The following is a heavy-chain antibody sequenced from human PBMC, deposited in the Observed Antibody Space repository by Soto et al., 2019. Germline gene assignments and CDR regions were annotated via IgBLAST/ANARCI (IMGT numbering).Heavy chain of an antibody. V-gene: IGHV5-10-1*01. D-gene: IGHD6-13*01. CDR1: GYSLTSYW. Sequence: EFLKIPCKGTGYSLTSYWISWGRQMPGKGLEWMGRIDPSDSYTNYSPSFQGHVTISADKSISTAYLQWSSLKASDTAMYYCARRDYSSSFGLMDVWGQGTTVTVSS. CDR3: ARRDYSSSFGLMDV. J-gene: IGHJ6*02. CDR2: IDPSDSYT.